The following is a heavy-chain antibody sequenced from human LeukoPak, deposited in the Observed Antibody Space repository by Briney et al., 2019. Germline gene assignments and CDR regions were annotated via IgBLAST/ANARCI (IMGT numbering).Heavy chain of an antibody. Sequence: SETLSLTCTVSGGSISSYYWNWIRQPPGKGLEWIGYIYYSGTTNYNPSLKSRVSMSVDTSKNQFSLKLSSVTAADTAVYYCARDLRGWFDPWGQGTLVTVSS. CDR2: IYYSGTT. CDR3: ARDLRGWFDP. J-gene: IGHJ5*02. D-gene: IGHD3-3*01. CDR1: GGSISSYY. V-gene: IGHV4-59*01.